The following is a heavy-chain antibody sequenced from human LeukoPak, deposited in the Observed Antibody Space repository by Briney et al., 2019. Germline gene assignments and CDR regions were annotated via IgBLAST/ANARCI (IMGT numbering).Heavy chain of an antibody. CDR1: GFTFSSYS. V-gene: IGHV3-21*01. CDR3: AREATGGAFDY. CDR2: ISSSSSYI. J-gene: IGHJ4*02. Sequence: GGSLRLSCAASGFTFSSYSMNWVRQAPGKGLEWASSISSSSSYIYYADSVKGRFTISRDNAKNSLYLQMNSLRAEDTAVYYCAREATGGAFDYWGQGTLVTVSS. D-gene: IGHD3-16*01.